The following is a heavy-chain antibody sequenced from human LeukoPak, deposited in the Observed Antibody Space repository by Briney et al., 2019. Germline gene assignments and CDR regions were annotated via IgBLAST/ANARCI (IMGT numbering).Heavy chain of an antibody. V-gene: IGHV3-33*01. CDR2: IWYDGSNK. J-gene: IGHJ6*02. Sequence: GGSLRLSCAASGFTFNNYVMHWVRQAPGKGLEWVTLIWYDGSNKYFTDSVKGRFTISSDNSKNTLYLQMNSLRAEDTAVYYCARGIITAIDVWGQGTTVTVSS. CDR3: ARGIITAIDV. CDR1: GFTFNNYV. D-gene: IGHD1-14*01.